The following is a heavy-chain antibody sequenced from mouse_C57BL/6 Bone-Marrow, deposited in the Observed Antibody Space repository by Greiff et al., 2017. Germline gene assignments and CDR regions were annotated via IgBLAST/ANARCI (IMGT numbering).Heavy chain of an antibody. Sequence: QVQLKQSGAELVRPGASVKLSCKASGYTFTDYYINWVKQRPGQGLEWIARIYPGSGNTHYNEKFKGKATLTAEKSSSTACMQLSSLTSEDSAVYFCARRRPRGSSYYFDYWGQGTTLTVSS. J-gene: IGHJ2*01. D-gene: IGHD1-1*01. V-gene: IGHV1-76*01. CDR2: IYPGSGNT. CDR3: ARRRPRGSSYYFDY. CDR1: GYTFTDYY.